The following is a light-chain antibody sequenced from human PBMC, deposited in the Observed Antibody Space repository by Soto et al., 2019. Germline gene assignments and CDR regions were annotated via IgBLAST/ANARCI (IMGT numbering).Light chain of an antibody. J-gene: IGKJ2*01. V-gene: IGKV4-1*01. Sequence: DIVMTQSPDSLAVSVGERATINCKSSQSVLYSSNNKNYLAWYQQRPGQPPKLLIYWASTRESGVPDRFSGSGSGTDFTLTITNLQAEDVAVYYCQQYESTPPTFGQGTKLE. CDR1: QSVLYSSNNKNY. CDR2: WAS. CDR3: QQYESTPPT.